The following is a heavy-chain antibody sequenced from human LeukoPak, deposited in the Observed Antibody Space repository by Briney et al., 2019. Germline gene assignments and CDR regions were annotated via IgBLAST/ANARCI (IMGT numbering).Heavy chain of an antibody. CDR3: ARDIATVTTYYYYMDV. CDR2: IYYSGST. CDR1: GGSISSYY. D-gene: IGHD4-17*01. J-gene: IGHJ6*03. Sequence: SETLSLTCTVSGGSISSYYWSWIRQPPGKGLEWIGYIYYSGSTNYNPSLKSRVTISVDTSKNQFSLKLSSVTAADTAVYYCARDIATVTTYYYYMDVWGKGTTVTVSS. V-gene: IGHV4-59*01.